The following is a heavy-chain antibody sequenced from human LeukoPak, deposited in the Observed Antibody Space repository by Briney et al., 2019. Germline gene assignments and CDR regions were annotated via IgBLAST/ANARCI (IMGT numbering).Heavy chain of an antibody. D-gene: IGHD6-6*01. CDR3: VSLGYSSSSVRY. CDR1: GFTFSRSA. J-gene: IGHJ4*02. CDR2: ISYDGGNK. Sequence: GRSLRLSCAASGFTFSRSAMHWVRQAPGKGLEWVAIISYDGGNKYYADSVKGQFTISRDNSKNTLYLQMNSLRAEDTAVYFCVSLGYSSSSVRYWGQGTLVTVSS. V-gene: IGHV3-30*04.